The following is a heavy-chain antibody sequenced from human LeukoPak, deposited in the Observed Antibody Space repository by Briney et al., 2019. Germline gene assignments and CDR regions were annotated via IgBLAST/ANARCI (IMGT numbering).Heavy chain of an antibody. D-gene: IGHD5-24*01. CDR3: ARDNSVRDEAWWFNP. J-gene: IGHJ5*02. CDR1: GYTFTSNY. CDR2: ISPSGGST. Sequence: ASVKVSCKAFGYTFTSNYMHWVRQAPGQGPEWMGVISPSGGSTTYAQKFQGRVILTRDMSTSTDYLELSSLRSEDTAVYYCARDNSVRDEAWWFNPWGPGTLGTGSP. V-gene: IGHV1-46*01.